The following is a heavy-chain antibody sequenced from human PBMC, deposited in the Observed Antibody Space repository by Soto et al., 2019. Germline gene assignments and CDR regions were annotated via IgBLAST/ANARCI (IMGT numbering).Heavy chain of an antibody. CDR3: AISIGGSSWYPPDY. Sequence: QVHLVESGGGVVQPGGSLRLSCAASGFTFNGYGMHWVRQSPGEGLEWLAVLANDGTTQYYADSVKGRFTISRDNSKNTLYLQLDSLRPDDTAVYYCAISIGGSSWYPPDYWGQGTRVTVSS. CDR1: GFTFNGYG. J-gene: IGHJ4*02. D-gene: IGHD6-13*01. V-gene: IGHV3-30*03. CDR2: LANDGTTQ.